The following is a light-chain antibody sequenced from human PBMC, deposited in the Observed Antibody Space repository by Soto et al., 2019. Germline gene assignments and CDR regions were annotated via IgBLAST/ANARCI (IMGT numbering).Light chain of an antibody. Sequence: DIQVTQSPPSLSASVGDRVTITCLASQYIGNYLNWYQHKPGKAPQLLSYSASTLQIGVPSRFSGSVSGTDFTLTITTLQPDDFASYYCQSNYILPWTFGQGTKVET. V-gene: IGKV1-39*01. CDR1: QYIGNY. J-gene: IGKJ1*01. CDR2: SAS. CDR3: QSNYILPWT.